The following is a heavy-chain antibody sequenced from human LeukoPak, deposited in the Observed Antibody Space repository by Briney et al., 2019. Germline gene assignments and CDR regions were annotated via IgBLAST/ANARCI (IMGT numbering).Heavy chain of an antibody. CDR1: GYTLTELS. J-gene: IGHJ4*02. Sequence: ASVKVSCRVSGYTLTELSMHWVRQAPGKGLEWMGGFDPEDGETIYAQKFQGRVTMTRDTSISTAYMELSRLRSDDTAVYYCARSSRYDIWTGYPYWGQGTLVTVSP. D-gene: IGHD3-9*01. CDR3: ARSSRYDIWTGYPY. V-gene: IGHV1-24*01. CDR2: FDPEDGET.